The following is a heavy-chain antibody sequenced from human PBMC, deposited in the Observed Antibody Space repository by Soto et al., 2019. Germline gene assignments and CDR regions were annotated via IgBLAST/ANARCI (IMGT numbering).Heavy chain of an antibody. CDR1: GYTFTGYY. CDR2: INPNSGGT. Sequence: XSVKVSFNASGYTFTGYYMHLVRHAPGQGLEWMGWINPNSGGTNYAQKFQGWVTMTRDTSISTAYMELSRLRSDDTAVYYCARSRQQLVLSYYYYGMDVWGQGTTVTVSS. D-gene: IGHD6-13*01. V-gene: IGHV1-2*04. CDR3: ARSRQQLVLSYYYYGMDV. J-gene: IGHJ6*02.